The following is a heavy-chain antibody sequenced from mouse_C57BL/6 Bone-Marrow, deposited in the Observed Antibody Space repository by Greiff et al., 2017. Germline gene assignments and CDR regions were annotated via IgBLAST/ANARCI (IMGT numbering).Heavy chain of an antibody. CDR1: GYTFTSYW. D-gene: IGHD1-1*01. J-gene: IGHJ3*01. V-gene: IGHV1-55*01. CDR3: ARGHFSYYYGSSGFAY. Sequence: QVQLQQPGAELVKPGASVKMSCKASGYTFTSYWITWVKQRPGQGLEWIGDIYPGSGSTNYNEKFKSKATLTVDTSSSTAYMQLSSLTSEDSAVYYCARGHFSYYYGSSGFAYWGQGTLVTVSA. CDR2: IYPGSGST.